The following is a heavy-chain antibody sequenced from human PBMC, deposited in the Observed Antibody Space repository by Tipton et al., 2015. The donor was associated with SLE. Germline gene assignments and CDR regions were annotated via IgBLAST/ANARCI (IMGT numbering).Heavy chain of an antibody. CDR3: ARDSMGGPFDY. V-gene: IGHV4-4*07. J-gene: IGHJ4*02. CDR2: CFTSALT. CDR1: GGSLTNYY. Sequence: TLSLTCTVSGGSLTNYYWSWIRQPAGKGREWIGRCFTSALTDYNPPLKSRVTMSVDTSNNQFSLNLRSVTAADTAVYYCARDSMGGPFDYWGQGTLVTVSS. D-gene: IGHD1-26*01.